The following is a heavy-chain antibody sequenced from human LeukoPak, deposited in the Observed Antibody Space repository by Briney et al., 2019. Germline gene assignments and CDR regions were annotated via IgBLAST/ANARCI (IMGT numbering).Heavy chain of an antibody. CDR1: GGSISSYY. CDR2: IYYSGST. CDR3: ARLVTTVTTEAFDY. D-gene: IGHD4-17*01. Sequence: SETLSLTCTVSGGSISSYYWSWIGQPPGKGLEWIGYIYYSGSTNYNPSLKSRVTISVDTSKNQFSLKLSSVTAADTAVYYCARLVTTVTTEAFDYWGQGTLVTVSS. J-gene: IGHJ4*02. V-gene: IGHV4-59*08.